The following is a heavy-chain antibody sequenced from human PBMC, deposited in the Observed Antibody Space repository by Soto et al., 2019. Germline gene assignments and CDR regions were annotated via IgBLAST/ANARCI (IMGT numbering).Heavy chain of an antibody. CDR1: GGSISSGGYY. V-gene: IGHV4-31*03. Sequence: QVQLQESGPGLVKPSQTLSLTCTVSGGSISSGGYYWSWLRQHPGKGLEWIGYIYYSGSTYYKPSLKSRVTISVDTSKNQFSLKLISVTAADTAVYYCARELRFGEDYYGMDVWGQGTTVTVSS. CDR3: ARELRFGEDYYGMDV. CDR2: IYYSGST. D-gene: IGHD3-16*01. J-gene: IGHJ6*02.